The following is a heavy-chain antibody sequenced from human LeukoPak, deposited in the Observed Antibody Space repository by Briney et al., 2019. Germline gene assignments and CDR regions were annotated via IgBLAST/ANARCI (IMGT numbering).Heavy chain of an antibody. CDR2: INPNSGGT. J-gene: IGHJ3*02. CDR1: GYTFTGYY. D-gene: IGHD3-10*01. CDR3: ARAVSPEDYYGSGSYAFDI. V-gene: IGHV1-2*02. Sequence: ASEKVSCKASGYTFTGYYMHWVRQAPGQGLEWMGWINPNSGGTNYAQKFQGRVTMTRDTSIGTAYMELSRLRSDDTAVYYCARAVSPEDYYGSGSYAFDIWGQGTMVTVSS.